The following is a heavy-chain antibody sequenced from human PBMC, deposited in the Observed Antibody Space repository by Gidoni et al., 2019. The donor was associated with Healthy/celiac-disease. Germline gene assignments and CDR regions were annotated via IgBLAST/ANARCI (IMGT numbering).Heavy chain of an antibody. V-gene: IGHV2-5*01. CDR3: AHSVSYGGQHPHYWYFDL. CDR2: IYWNDDK. J-gene: IGHJ2*01. D-gene: IGHD4-17*01. Sequence: QITLKESGPTLVKPTQTLTLTCTFSGFSLSTSGVGVGWIRQPPGKALEWLALIYWNDDKRYSPSLKSRLTITKDTSKNQVVLTMTNMDPVDTATYYCAHSVSYGGQHPHYWYFDLWGRGTLVTVSS. CDR1: GFSLSTSGVG.